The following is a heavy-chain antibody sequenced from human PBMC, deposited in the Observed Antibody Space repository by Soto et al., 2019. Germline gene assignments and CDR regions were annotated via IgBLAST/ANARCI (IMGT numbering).Heavy chain of an antibody. CDR1: GGSFSGYY. V-gene: IGHV4-34*01. CDR2: INHSGST. CDR3: ARADSNYYGMDV. J-gene: IGHJ6*02. Sequence: SETLSLTCAVYGGSFSGYYWSWIRQPPGKGLEWIGEINHSGSTNYNPSLKSRVTISVDTSKNQFSLKLSSVTAADTAVYYCARADSNYYGMDVWGRGTTVTVSS. D-gene: IGHD6-13*01.